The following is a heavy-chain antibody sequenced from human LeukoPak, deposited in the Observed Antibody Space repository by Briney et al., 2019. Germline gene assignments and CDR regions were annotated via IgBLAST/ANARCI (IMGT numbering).Heavy chain of an antibody. CDR1: GFTFSSYG. D-gene: IGHD3-10*01. CDR3: AKDLGTMVRGVIRDAFDI. Sequence: GGSLRLSCAASGFTFSSYGMHWVRQAPGKGLEWVAFIRYDGSNKYYADSVKGRFTISRDNSKNTLYLQMNSLRAEDTAVYYCAKDLGTMVRGVIRDAFDIWGQGTMVTVSS. J-gene: IGHJ3*02. V-gene: IGHV3-30*02. CDR2: IRYDGSNK.